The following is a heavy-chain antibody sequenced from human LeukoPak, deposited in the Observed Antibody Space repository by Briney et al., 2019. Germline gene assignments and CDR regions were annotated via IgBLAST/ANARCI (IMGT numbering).Heavy chain of an antibody. J-gene: IGHJ4*02. Sequence: GASVKVSCKASGYTFTSYYMHWVRQAPGQGREWMGIINPSGGSTSHAQKFQGRVTMTRDTSTSTVYMELSSLRSEDTAVYYCARVVSSGWYFDYWGQGTLVTVSS. V-gene: IGHV1-46*01. CDR1: GYTFTSYY. CDR3: ARVVSSGWYFDY. D-gene: IGHD6-19*01. CDR2: INPSGGST.